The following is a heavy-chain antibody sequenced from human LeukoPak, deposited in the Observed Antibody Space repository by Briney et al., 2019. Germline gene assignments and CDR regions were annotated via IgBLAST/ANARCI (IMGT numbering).Heavy chain of an antibody. CDR1: GGSFSGYY. V-gene: IGHV4-34*01. CDR3: ARGLNDYVWGSYRSRSPDY. J-gene: IGHJ4*02. D-gene: IGHD3-16*02. Sequence: PSETLSLTCAVYGGSFSGYYWSWIRQPPGKGPEWIGEINHSGSTNYNPSLKSRVTISVDTSKNQFSLKLSSVTAADTAVYYCARGLNDYVWGSYRSRSPDYWGQGTLVTVSS. CDR2: INHSGST.